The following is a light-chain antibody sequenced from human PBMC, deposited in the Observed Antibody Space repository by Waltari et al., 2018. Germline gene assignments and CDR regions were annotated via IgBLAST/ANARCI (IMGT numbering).Light chain of an antibody. CDR1: SRDAGGYTY. CDR2: DVS. Sequence: QSALTQPASVSGSPGQPNTISCTGTSRDAGGYTYVPRYHQHPGNAPILMIYDVSTRPSGVSDRFSGSKSGDTASLTISGLQAEDEADYYCSSYTSSSTLVFGGGTKLTVL. V-gene: IGLV2-14*03. J-gene: IGLJ2*01. CDR3: SSYTSSSTLV.